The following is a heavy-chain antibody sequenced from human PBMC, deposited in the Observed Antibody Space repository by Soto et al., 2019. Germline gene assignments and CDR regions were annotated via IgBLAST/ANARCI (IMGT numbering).Heavy chain of an antibody. V-gene: IGHV1-18*01. J-gene: IGHJ5*02. CDR1: GYNFAIFG. CDR2: ISAYNGNT. D-gene: IGHD3-3*01. CDR3: ARAPHEFWRAYFFAP. Sequence: ASVKVSCKASGYNFAIFGISWVRQAPGQGLEWMGWISAYNGNTDYAQKFQGRVTMATDTSTSTAYMELRNLTSDDTAVYYCARAPHEFWRAYFFAPWGQGTLVTVSS.